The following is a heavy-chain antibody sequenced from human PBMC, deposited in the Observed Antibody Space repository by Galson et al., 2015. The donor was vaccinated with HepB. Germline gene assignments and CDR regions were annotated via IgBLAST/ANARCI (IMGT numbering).Heavy chain of an antibody. D-gene: IGHD3-9*01. CDR3: AKRDILTGYVGY. CDR2: ISYDGSNK. J-gene: IGHJ4*02. CDR1: GFTFSSYG. Sequence: SLRLSCAASGFTFSSYGMHWVRQAPGKGLEWVAVISYDGSNKYYADSVKGRFTISRDNSKNTLYLQMNSLRAEDTAVYYCAKRDILTGYVGYWGQGTLVTVSS. V-gene: IGHV3-30*18.